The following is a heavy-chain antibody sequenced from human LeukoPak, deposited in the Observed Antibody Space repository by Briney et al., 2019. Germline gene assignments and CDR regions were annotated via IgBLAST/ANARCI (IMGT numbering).Heavy chain of an antibody. D-gene: IGHD3-22*01. Sequence: GGSLRLSCAAFGFTFSSYWMHWVRQAPGKGLVWVSRIKSDGKTNYADSVKGRFTISRDNAKNTVSLQMNSLRAEDTGVYYCARAPSEIGGYYPEYFRHWGQGNLVTVSS. CDR1: GFTFSSYW. CDR3: ARAPSEIGGYYPEYFRH. CDR2: IKSDGKT. J-gene: IGHJ1*01. V-gene: IGHV3-74*01.